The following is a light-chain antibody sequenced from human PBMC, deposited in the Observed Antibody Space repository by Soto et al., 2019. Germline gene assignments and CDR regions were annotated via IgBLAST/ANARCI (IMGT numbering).Light chain of an antibody. V-gene: IGKV1-5*01. CDR3: QQYNSYSPPT. CDR1: QSISSW. Sequence: DIQMTQSPSTLSASVGDRVTITCRASQSISSWLAWYQQKPGKAPNLLIYDASILESGVPSRFSGSGSGTEFTLTISSLQPDDFATYYCQQYNSYSPPTFGQGTKVEIK. J-gene: IGKJ1*01. CDR2: DAS.